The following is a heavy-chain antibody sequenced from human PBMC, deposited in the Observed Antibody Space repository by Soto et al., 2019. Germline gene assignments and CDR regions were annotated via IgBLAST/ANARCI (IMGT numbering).Heavy chain of an antibody. J-gene: IGHJ6*02. V-gene: IGHV1-18*01. CDR1: GYTFTSYG. CDR3: ARGSGSPDTAMDYYGMDV. D-gene: IGHD5-18*01. Sequence: ASVKVSCKASGYTFTSYGISWVRQAPGQGLEWMGWISAYNGNTNYAQKLQGRVTMTTDTSTSTAYMELRSLRSDDTAVYYCARGSGSPDTAMDYYGMDVWGQGTTVTVSS. CDR2: ISAYNGNT.